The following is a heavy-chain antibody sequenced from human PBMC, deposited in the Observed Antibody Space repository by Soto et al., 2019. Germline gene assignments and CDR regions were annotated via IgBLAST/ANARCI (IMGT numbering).Heavy chain of an antibody. CDR1: GFTFSSYS. CDR3: ADLSRYCTSSNCD. V-gene: IGHV3-23*01. Sequence: DVRLLESGGGLVQPGGSLRLSCAASGFTFSSYSMSWVRQAPGKGLEGVSTIGTSASTYYGDSVRGRFTISRDNSRNTLYLQRNSLRAEDTAVYYCADLSRYCTSSNCDWGQGTLVTVSS. J-gene: IGHJ4*02. D-gene: IGHD2-2*01. CDR2: IGTSAST.